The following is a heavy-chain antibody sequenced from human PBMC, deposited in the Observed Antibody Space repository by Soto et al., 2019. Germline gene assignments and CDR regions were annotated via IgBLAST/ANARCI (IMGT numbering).Heavy chain of an antibody. Sequence: RGSLIVSCAASGVNVNSDYMNWVRQTPGKGLEWVASIYSGETTYYADSVRGRFTISSDKSKNTLYFQLSSLRIEDTAVYYCTRDGRGLGRLSLFESLGQGVLVAVSS. CDR3: TRDGRGLGRLSLFES. CDR1: GVNVNSDY. D-gene: IGHD2-21*02. J-gene: IGHJ4*02. V-gene: IGHV3-53*01. CDR2: IYSGETT.